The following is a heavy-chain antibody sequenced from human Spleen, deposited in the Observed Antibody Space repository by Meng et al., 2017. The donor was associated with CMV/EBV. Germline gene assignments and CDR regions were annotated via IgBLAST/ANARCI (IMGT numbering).Heavy chain of an antibody. CDR2: IDWNGGGT. CDR3: AKGSHSDY. CDR1: GFTFDDYG. J-gene: IGHJ4*02. V-gene: IGHV3-20*04. D-gene: IGHD3-10*01. Sequence: GESLKISCAASGFTFDDYGMSWVRQAPGKGLEWVSGIDWNGGGTGYADSVKGRFTISRDNAKNTLYLQMNSLRVEDTAVYYCAKGSHSDYWGQGMLVTVSS.